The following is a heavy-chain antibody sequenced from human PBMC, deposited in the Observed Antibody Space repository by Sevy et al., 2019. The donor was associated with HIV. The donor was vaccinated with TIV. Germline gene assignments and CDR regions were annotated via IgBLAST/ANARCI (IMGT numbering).Heavy chain of an antibody. CDR3: ARDYGSYSSSSGYDY. J-gene: IGHJ4*02. CDR1: GFTFSSYW. D-gene: IGHD6-6*01. V-gene: IGHV3-7*01. Sequence: GGSLRLSCAASGFTFSSYWMSWVRQAPGKGLEWVANIKQDGSEKYYVDSVKGRFTISRDNAKNSLYLQMNSLRAEDTAVYYCARDYGSYSSSSGYDYWGQGTLVIVSS. CDR2: IKQDGSEK.